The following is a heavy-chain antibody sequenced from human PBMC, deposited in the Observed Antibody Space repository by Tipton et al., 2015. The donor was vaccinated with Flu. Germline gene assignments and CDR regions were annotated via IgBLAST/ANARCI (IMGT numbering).Heavy chain of an antibody. J-gene: IGHJ6*02. CDR2: INPNSGGT. D-gene: IGHD3-10*01. CDR1: GYTFTGYY. V-gene: IGHV1-2*02. Sequence: QLVQSGAEVKKPGASVKVSCKASGYTFTGYYMHWVRQAPGQGLEWMGWINPNSGGTNYAQKFQGRVTMTRDTSISTAYMELRSLRSDDTAVYYCARDGGSGRGYYYYYGMDVWGQGTTVTVSS. CDR3: ARDGGSGRGYYYYYGMDV.